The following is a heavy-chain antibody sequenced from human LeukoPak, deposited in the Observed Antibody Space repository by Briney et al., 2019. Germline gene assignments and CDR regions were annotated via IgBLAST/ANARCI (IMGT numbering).Heavy chain of an antibody. V-gene: IGHV4-38-2*02. CDR1: GYSITSGFY. Sequence: SETLSLTCTVSGYSITSGFYWGWIRQPPGKGLEWIGSIYHSGTTFYNPSLKSRVTISVDTSKNQFSLKLSSVTAADTAVYYCARAMITFGGVIDDYWGQGTLVTVSS. J-gene: IGHJ4*02. D-gene: IGHD3-16*01. CDR3: ARAMITFGGVIDDY. CDR2: IYHSGTT.